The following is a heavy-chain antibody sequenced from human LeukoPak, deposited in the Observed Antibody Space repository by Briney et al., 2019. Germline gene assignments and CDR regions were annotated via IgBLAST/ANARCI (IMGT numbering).Heavy chain of an antibody. Sequence: GASVKVSCKAPGYTFTSYAMHWVRQAPGQRLEWMGWINAGNGNTKYSQKFQGRVTITRDTSASTAYMELSSLRSEDTAVYYCARSPLDSLWFGGSDNWFDPWGQGTLVTVSS. V-gene: IGHV1-3*01. D-gene: IGHD3-10*01. CDR3: ARSPLDSLWFGGSDNWFDP. CDR2: INAGNGNT. CDR1: GYTFTSYA. J-gene: IGHJ5*02.